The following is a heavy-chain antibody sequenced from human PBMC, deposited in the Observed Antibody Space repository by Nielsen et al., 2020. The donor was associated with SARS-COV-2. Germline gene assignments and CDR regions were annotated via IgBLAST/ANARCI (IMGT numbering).Heavy chain of an antibody. D-gene: IGHD3-10*01. CDR2: IKAKTDGETT. V-gene: IGHV3-15*01. Sequence: GGSLRLSCAASGFTFRNAWMTWVRQAPGKGLEWVGRIKAKTDGETTVYAAPVQGRFTISRDDSEMTLYLQMDSLEIEDTGVYYCSTGGVAVVGTYYYYYGMDVWGQGTTVAVSS. CDR1: GFTFRNAW. J-gene: IGHJ6*02. CDR3: STGGVAVVGTYYYYYGMDV.